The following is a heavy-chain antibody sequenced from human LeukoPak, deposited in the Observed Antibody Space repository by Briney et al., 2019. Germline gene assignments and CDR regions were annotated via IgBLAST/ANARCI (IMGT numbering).Heavy chain of an antibody. CDR1: GFTFSSYA. CDR3: AKVLSGSQDY. D-gene: IGHD1-26*01. Sequence: GGSLRLSCAASGFTFSSYAMSWVRQATGKGLEWVSTIGGGGESTSCEDSVKGRFTISRDNSKNTVYLQMNSLRAEDTAVYYCAKVLSGSQDYWGQGTLVTVFS. V-gene: IGHV3-23*01. CDR2: IGGGGEST. J-gene: IGHJ4*02.